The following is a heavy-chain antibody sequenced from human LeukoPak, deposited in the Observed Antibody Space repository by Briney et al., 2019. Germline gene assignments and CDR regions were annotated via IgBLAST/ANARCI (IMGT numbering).Heavy chain of an antibody. CDR2: IIPIFGTA. D-gene: IGHD6-13*01. CDR1: GYTFTNFG. CDR3: ATAGEDSSSWDFDY. Sequence: SVKVSCKASGYTFTNFGISWVRQAPGQGLEWMGGIIPIFGTANYAQKFQGRVTITADESTSTAYMEPSSLRSEDTAVYYCATAGEDSSSWDFDYWGQGTLVTVSS. J-gene: IGHJ4*02. V-gene: IGHV1-69*13.